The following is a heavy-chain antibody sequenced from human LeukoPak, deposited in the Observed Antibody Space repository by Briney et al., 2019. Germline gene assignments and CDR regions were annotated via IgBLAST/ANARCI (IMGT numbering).Heavy chain of an antibody. J-gene: IGHJ6*02. CDR2: ISYDGSNK. CDR1: GFTFSSYG. V-gene: IGHV3-30*18. D-gene: IGHD3-3*01. Sequence: GGSLRLSCAASGFTFSSYGMHWVRQAPGKGLEGVAVISYDGSNKYYADSVKGRFTISRDNSKNTLYLQMNSLRAEDTAVYYCAKGQYDFWSGYHYYYYGMDVWGQGTTVTVSS. CDR3: AKGQYDFWSGYHYYYYGMDV.